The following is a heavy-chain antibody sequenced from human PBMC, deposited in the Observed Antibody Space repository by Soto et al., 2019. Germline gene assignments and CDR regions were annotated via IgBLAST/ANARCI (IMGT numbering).Heavy chain of an antibody. CDR2: INPSGGST. CDR3: ARVEIEVSFYYYYGMDV. V-gene: IGHV1-46*01. D-gene: IGHD3-16*02. Sequence: QVQLVQSGAEVKKPGASVKVSCKASGYTFTSYYMHWVRQAPGQGLEWLGIINPSGGSTSYAQKFQGRVTMTRDTSTSTVYMELSSLRSEDTAVYYCARVEIEVSFYYYYGMDVWGQGTTVTVSS. CDR1: GYTFTSYY. J-gene: IGHJ6*02.